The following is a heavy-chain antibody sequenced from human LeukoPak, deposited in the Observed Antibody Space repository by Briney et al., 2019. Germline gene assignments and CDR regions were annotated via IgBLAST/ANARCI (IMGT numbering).Heavy chain of an antibody. CDR1: GASVSRES. Sequence: PSETLSLSCTVSGASVSRESWTWIRQPAGKGLEWIGYIYDTGSTTYNPSLQSRLTMSVDTSKNQFSLKLTSVTAADTAVYYCARFREYCTNGVCYPGYYFDYWGQGTLVTVSS. D-gene: IGHD2-8*01. J-gene: IGHJ4*02. CDR3: ARFREYCTNGVCYPGYYFDY. CDR2: IYDTGST. V-gene: IGHV4-4*07.